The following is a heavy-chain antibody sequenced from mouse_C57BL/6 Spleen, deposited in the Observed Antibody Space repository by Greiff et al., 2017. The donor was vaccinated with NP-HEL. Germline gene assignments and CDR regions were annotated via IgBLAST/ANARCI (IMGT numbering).Heavy chain of an antibody. Sequence: VHLVESGAELVRPGASVTLSCKASGYTFTDYEMHWVKQTPVHGLDWIGDIDSETGGTSYNQKLKGKAILTAAKSTRTAYMESRSLKAEDSDVYYCTGCVYGSSSSYAMDYWGQGTSVTVSS. CDR1: GYTFTDYE. CDR2: IDSETGGT. D-gene: IGHD1-1*01. CDR3: TGCVYGSSSSYAMDY. J-gene: IGHJ4*01. V-gene: IGHV1-15*01.